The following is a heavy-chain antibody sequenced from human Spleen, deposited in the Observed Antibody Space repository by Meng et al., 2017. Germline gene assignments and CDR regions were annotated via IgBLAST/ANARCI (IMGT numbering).Heavy chain of an antibody. J-gene: IGHJ4*02. CDR2: IYYSGSTRT. CDR1: GGSIRSSSHY. D-gene: IGHD4-11*01. CDR3: ARHDYSHTQFQY. Sequence: QLQLQESGPGLVKPSETLSLTCSVSGGSIRSSSHYWGLIRQPPGKGLEWIGSIYYSGSTRTHFNPSLKSRVTMSVDTSKNQFSLKLTSVTAADTAVYYCARHDYSHTQFQYWGQGTLVTVSS. V-gene: IGHV4-39*01.